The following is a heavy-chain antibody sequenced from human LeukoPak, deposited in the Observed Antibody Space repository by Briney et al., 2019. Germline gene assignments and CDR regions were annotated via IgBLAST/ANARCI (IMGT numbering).Heavy chain of an antibody. D-gene: IGHD3-22*01. CDR1: GSTFSSYW. J-gene: IGHJ4*02. Sequence: GGSLRLSCAASGSTFSSYWMSWVRQAPGKGLEWVANIKQDGSEKYYVDSVKGRFTISRDNAKNSLYLQMNSLRAEDTAVYYCARDPYYYDSSGYPYWGQGTLVTVSS. V-gene: IGHV3-7*01. CDR3: ARDPYYYDSSGYPY. CDR2: IKQDGSEK.